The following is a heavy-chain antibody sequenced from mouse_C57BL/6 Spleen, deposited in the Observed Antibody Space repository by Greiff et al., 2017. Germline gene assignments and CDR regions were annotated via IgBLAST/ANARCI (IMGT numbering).Heavy chain of an antibody. CDR2: INPNNGGT. V-gene: IGHV1-26*01. CDR1: GYTFTDYY. J-gene: IGHJ2*01. Sequence: EVQLQQSGPELVKPGASVKISCKASGYTFTDYYMNWVKQSHGKSLEWIGDINPNNGGTSYNQKFKGKATLTVDKSSSTAYMELRSLTSEDSAVYYCARRLITTVVARNYFDYWGQGTTLTVSS. D-gene: IGHD1-1*01. CDR3: ARRLITTVVARNYFDY.